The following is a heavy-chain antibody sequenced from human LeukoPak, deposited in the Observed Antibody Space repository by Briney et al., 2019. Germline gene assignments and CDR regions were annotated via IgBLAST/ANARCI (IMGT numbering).Heavy chain of an antibody. D-gene: IGHD1-26*01. V-gene: IGHV4-34*01. J-gene: IGHJ4*02. CDR2: INHSGST. Sequence: SETLSLTCAVYGGSFSGYYWSWIRQPPGKGLEWIGEINHSGSTNYNPSLKSRVTISVDTSKNQFSLKLRSVTAADTAVYYCARLVGAGYYFDYWGQGTLVTVSS. CDR1: GGSFSGYY. CDR3: ARLVGAGYYFDY.